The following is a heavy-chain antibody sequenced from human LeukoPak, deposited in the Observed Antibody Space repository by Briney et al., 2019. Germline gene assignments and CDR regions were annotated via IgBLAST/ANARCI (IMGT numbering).Heavy chain of an antibody. CDR2: RNPNSGNT. CDR1: GYTFTSYD. CDR3: ARGGPSMVRGVISGRAFDI. Sequence: ASVKVSCNASGYTFTSYDVNGVREATGQGLDWTGWRNPNSGNTGYAQKFQGRVTMTTNTSISTAYMELSSLRSEDTAVYYCARGGPSMVRGVISGRAFDIWGQGTMVTASS. D-gene: IGHD3-10*01. J-gene: IGHJ3*02. V-gene: IGHV1-8*01.